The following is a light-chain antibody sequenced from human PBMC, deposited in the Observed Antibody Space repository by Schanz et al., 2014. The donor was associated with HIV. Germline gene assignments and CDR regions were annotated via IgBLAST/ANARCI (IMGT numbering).Light chain of an antibody. CDR2: KSN. J-gene: IGLJ3*02. CDR3: QSYDIANPGV. CDR1: SGSIATYF. Sequence: NFMLTQPHSVSESPGKTVTISCTRSSGSIATYFVQWYQQRPGSAPSIVIYKSNQRHSGVPDRFSGSIDSSSNSASLTISGLEAEDEADYYCQSYDIANPGVFGGGTKLTVL. V-gene: IGLV6-57*04.